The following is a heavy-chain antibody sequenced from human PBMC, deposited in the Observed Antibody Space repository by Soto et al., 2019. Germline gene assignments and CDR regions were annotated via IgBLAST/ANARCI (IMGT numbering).Heavy chain of an antibody. CDR1: GFTFSDYA. J-gene: IGHJ4*02. CDR2: VSHDGRNT. CDR3: ASLGPVSSISIFAY. Sequence: PGVSLRLSCAASGFTFSDYAMHWFRQAPGKGLEWVAVVSHDGRNTHYADSVKGRFTISGDSSKNTVSLEMTSLRAEDTAVYYWASLGPVSSISIFAYWGQGTLVPVAS. D-gene: IGHD3-3*02. V-gene: IGHV3-30*03.